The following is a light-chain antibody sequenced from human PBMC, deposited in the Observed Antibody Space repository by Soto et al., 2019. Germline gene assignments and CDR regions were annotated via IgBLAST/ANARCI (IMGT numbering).Light chain of an antibody. CDR2: GAS. Sequence: EIVLTQSPGTLSLSPGERATLSFRASQSVSSSYLGWYQQKPGQAPRLLIYGASSRATGIPDRFSGSGSGTDFTLTISRLEPEDFAVYYCQQYGSSSYTFGQGTKLEIK. CDR1: QSVSSSY. J-gene: IGKJ2*01. V-gene: IGKV3-20*01. CDR3: QQYGSSSYT.